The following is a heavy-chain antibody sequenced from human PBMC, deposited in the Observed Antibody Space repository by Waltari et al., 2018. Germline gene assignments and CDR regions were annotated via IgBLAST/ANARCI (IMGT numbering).Heavy chain of an antibody. D-gene: IGHD3-10*01. CDR2: ISGDGAAS. CDR3: AAYSGISSSFEY. V-gene: IGHV3-23*01. CDR1: GFTFSNYG. Sequence: VQLLESGGGLVQPGGSLRLSCAASGFTFSNYGMNWVRQGPGKVREWVSAISGDGAASFYGDSVKGRFTSSRDNSESTLRLQMHSLRTEDTAIYFCAAYSGISSSFEYWGQGTLVTVSS. J-gene: IGHJ4*02.